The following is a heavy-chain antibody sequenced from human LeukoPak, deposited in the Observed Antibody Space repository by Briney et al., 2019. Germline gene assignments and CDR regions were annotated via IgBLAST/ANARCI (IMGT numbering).Heavy chain of an antibody. Sequence: PGGSLRLSCAASGFTFSSYGMHWVRQAPGKGLEWVAVISYDGSNKYYADSVKGRFTISRDNSKNTLYLQMNSLRAEDTAVYYCARTSENWYWYYYMDVWGKGTTVTVSS. CDR3: ARTSENWYWYYYMDV. CDR2: ISYDGSNK. D-gene: IGHD2-8*02. V-gene: IGHV3-30*19. J-gene: IGHJ6*03. CDR1: GFTFSSYG.